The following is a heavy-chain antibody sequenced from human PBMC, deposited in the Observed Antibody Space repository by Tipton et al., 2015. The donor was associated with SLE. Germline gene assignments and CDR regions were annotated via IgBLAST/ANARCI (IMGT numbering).Heavy chain of an antibody. Sequence: TLSLTCTVSGGSISSGNYYWSWIRQPPGKGLEWIGYIYYSGSTYYNPSLKSRVTISVDTSKNQFSLKLSSVTAADTAVYYCARDGWIVGAHGAFDIWGQGTMVTVSS. V-gene: IGHV4-30-4*01. CDR1: GGSISSGNYY. J-gene: IGHJ3*02. CDR2: IYYSGST. CDR3: ARDGWIVGAHGAFDI. D-gene: IGHD1-26*01.